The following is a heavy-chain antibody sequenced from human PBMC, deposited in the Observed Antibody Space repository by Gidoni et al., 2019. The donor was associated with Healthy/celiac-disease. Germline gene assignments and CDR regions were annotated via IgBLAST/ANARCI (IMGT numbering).Heavy chain of an antibody. Sequence: QVQLVQSGAEVKKPGSSVKVSCTASGGTFSSYAISWVRQAPGQGLEWTGGIIPIFGTANYAQKFQGRVTITADESTSTAYMELSSLRSEDTAVYYCARGANEAISSGWYGDYWGQGTLVTVSS. CDR3: ARGANEAISSGWYGDY. D-gene: IGHD6-19*01. J-gene: IGHJ4*02. CDR1: GGTFSSYA. V-gene: IGHV1-69*01. CDR2: IIPIFGTA.